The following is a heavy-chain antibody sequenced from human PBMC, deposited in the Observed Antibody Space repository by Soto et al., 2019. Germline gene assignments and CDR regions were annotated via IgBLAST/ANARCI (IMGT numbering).Heavy chain of an antibody. CDR2: ISSSSSTI. CDR3: ARDLYDYIWGSYRRRLRMFDY. V-gene: IGHV3-48*01. J-gene: IGHJ4*02. CDR1: GFTFSSYS. Sequence: GGSLRLSCAASGFTFSSYSMNWVRQAPGKGLEWVSYISSSSSTIYYADSVKGRFTISRDNAKNSLYLQMNSLRAEDTAVYYCARDLYDYIWGSYRRRLRMFDYWGQGTLVTVSS. D-gene: IGHD3-16*02.